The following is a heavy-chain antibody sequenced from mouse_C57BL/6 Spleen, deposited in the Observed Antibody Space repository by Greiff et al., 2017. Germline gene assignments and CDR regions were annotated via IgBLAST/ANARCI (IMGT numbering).Heavy chain of an antibody. CDR2: IWSDGST. CDR3: ARQRDYYGPYSMDY. D-gene: IGHD1-1*01. V-gene: IGHV2-6-1*01. Sequence: QVQLQQSGPGLVAPSQSLSITCTVSGFSLTSYGVHWVRQPPGKGLEWLVVIWSDGSTTYNSALKSRLSISKDNSKSQVFLKMNSLQTDDTAMYYCARQRDYYGPYSMDYWGQGTSVTVSS. CDR1: GFSLTSYG. J-gene: IGHJ4*01.